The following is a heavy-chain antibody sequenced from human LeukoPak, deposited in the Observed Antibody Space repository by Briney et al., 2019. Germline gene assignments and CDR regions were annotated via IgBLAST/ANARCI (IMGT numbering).Heavy chain of an antibody. CDR3: ARNVPPGY. D-gene: IGHD3-10*02. Sequence: SETLSLTCTVSGGSISSYYWSWIRQPPGKGLEWIGYIYASGSTNYNPSLKSRVTISVDTSKNQFSLKLRSATAADTAVYCCARNVPPGYWGQGTLVTVSS. V-gene: IGHV4-4*09. CDR2: IYASGST. J-gene: IGHJ4*02. CDR1: GGSISSYY.